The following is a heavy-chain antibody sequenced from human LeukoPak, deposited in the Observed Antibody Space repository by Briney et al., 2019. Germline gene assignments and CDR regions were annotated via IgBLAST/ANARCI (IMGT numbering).Heavy chain of an antibody. V-gene: IGHV1-18*01. CDR2: ISAYNGNT. J-gene: IGHJ4*02. CDR1: GYTFTSYG. D-gene: IGHD3-3*01. Sequence: ASVKVSCKASGYTFTSYGISWVRQAPGQGLEWMGWISAYNGNTNYAQKLQGRVTMTRDTSISTAYMELSRLRSDDTAVYYYARGGFLEWLLEDYWGQGTLVTVSS. CDR3: ARGGFLEWLLEDY.